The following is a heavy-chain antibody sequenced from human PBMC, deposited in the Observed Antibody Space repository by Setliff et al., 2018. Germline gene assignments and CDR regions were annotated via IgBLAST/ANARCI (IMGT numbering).Heavy chain of an antibody. Sequence: TLSLTCNVSGGSIRSTSYYWGWIRQPPGKGLEWIGTIYYTGTTYYSPSLKSRVTISVDTSKNQFSLRLTSVTAADTAIYYCASRTTGPGGWFDYWGQGALVTVSS. D-gene: IGHD1-1*01. V-gene: IGHV4-39*01. CDR3: ASRTTGPGGWFDY. CDR1: GGSIRSTSYY. J-gene: IGHJ5*01. CDR2: IYYTGTT.